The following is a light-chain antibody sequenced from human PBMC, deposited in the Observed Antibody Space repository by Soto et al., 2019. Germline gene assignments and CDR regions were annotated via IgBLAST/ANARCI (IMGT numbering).Light chain of an antibody. Sequence: IVLTQSPGTLSLSPGERATLSCRASKSLRTSYLAWYHQKHGQAPRLPLYGVSNRATGVPDRFRGAGPGIDYTLIVSRLEPEDFAVYYCQQYGGSVVNTFGQGTKLEI. V-gene: IGKV3-20*01. J-gene: IGKJ2*01. CDR3: QQYGGSVVNT. CDR1: KSLRTSY. CDR2: GVS.